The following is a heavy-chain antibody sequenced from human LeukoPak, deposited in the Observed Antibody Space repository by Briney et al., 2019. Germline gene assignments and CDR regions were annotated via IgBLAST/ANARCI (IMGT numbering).Heavy chain of an antibody. Sequence: PSETLSLTCAVYGGSFSGYYWSWIRQPPGKGLEWIGEINHSGSTNYNPSLKSRVTISVDTSKNQFSLKLSSVTAADTAVYYCASSIHYYGSFYVWGQGTLVTVSS. J-gene: IGHJ4*02. CDR2: INHSGST. CDR3: ASSIHYYGSFYV. D-gene: IGHD3-10*01. CDR1: GGSFSGYY. V-gene: IGHV4-34*01.